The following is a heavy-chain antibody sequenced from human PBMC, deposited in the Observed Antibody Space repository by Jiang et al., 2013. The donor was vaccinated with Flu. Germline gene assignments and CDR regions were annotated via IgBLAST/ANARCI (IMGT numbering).Heavy chain of an antibody. J-gene: IGHJ4*02. Sequence: QLLESGGDLVQPGGSLRLSCAASGFTFGSFSMNWVRQAPGRGVEWVSAITGAGATHYADSVKGRFTISKDDFKNTVYLQMNSLRAEDTAIYYCAKDAQPDSGWDLDYWGQGTLVTVSS. D-gene: IGHD6-19*01. V-gene: IGHV3-23*01. CDR3: AKDAQPDSGWDLDY. CDR2: ITGAGAT. CDR1: GFTFGSFS.